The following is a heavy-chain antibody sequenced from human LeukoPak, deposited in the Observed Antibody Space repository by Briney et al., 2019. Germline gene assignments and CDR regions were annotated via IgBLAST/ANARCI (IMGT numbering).Heavy chain of an antibody. J-gene: IGHJ6*03. CDR2: IIPMSATT. CDR3: ATQNTIFGVVMRYYYMDV. V-gene: IGHV1-69*05. Sequence: SVKVSCKASGGTFSSYGITWVRQAPGQGLEWMGGIIPMSATTNYAQKFQGKVTITTDESTSTAYMELSSLRSEDTAVYYCATQNTIFGVVMRYYYMDVWGKGTTVTVS. D-gene: IGHD3-3*01. CDR1: GGTFSSYG.